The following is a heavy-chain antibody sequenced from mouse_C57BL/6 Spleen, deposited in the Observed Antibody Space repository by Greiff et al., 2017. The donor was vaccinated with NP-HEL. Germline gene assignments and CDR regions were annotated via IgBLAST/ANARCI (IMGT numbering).Heavy chain of an antibody. D-gene: IGHD1-1*01. CDR3: ARRGYGSSYDYAMDY. J-gene: IGHJ4*01. CDR1: GYAFSSYW. Sequence: LVESGASVKISCKASGYAFSSYWKNWVKQRPGKGLEWIGQIYPGDGDTNYNGKFKGKATLTADKSSSTAYMQLSSLTSEDSAVYCCARRGYGSSYDYAMDYWGQGTSVTVSS. V-gene: IGHV1-80*01. CDR2: IYPGDGDT.